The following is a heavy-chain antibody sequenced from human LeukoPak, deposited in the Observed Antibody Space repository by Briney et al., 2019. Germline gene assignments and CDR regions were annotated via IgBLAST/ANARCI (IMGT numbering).Heavy chain of an antibody. CDR3: ARENKKINDY. CDR1: GFTFSSYS. CDR2: ISSSSSTI. V-gene: IGHV3-48*04. Sequence: PGGSLRLSCAASGFTFSSYSMNWVRQAPGKGLEWVSYISSSSSTIYYADSVKGRFTISRDNAKNSLYLQLNSLRAEDTALYYCARENKKINDYWGQGTLVTVSS. J-gene: IGHJ4*02. D-gene: IGHD1/OR15-1a*01.